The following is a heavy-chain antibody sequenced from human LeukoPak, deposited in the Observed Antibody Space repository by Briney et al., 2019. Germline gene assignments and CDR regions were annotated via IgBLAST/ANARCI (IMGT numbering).Heavy chain of an antibody. CDR2: ISGGGGGT. D-gene: IGHD4-23*01. CDR3: AKRPNYGGNSGSYFDY. J-gene: IGHJ4*02. V-gene: IGHV3-23*01. CDR1: GFTFSSYA. Sequence: GGSLRLSCAASGFTFSSYAMSWVRQAPGKGLEWVSTISGGGGGTYYADSVKGRFTISRDNSKNTLYLQMNSPRAEDTAVYYCAKRPNYGGNSGSYFDYWGQGTLVTVSS.